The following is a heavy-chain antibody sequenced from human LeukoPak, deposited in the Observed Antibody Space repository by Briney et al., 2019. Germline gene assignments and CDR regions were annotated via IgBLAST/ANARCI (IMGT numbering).Heavy chain of an antibody. CDR3: ARDSIRDGYNLGFDY. CDR1: GGSISSSSYY. D-gene: IGHD5-24*01. J-gene: IGHJ4*02. V-gene: IGHV4-39*07. CDR2: IYYSGST. Sequence: PSETLSLTCTVSGGSISSSSYYWGWIRQPPGKGLEWIGSIYYSGSTHYNPSLKSRVTISVDTSKNQFSLKLSSVTAADTAVYYCARDSIRDGYNLGFDYWGQGTLVTVSS.